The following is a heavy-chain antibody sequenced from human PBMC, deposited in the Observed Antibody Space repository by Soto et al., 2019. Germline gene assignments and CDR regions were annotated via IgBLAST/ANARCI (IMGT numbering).Heavy chain of an antibody. D-gene: IGHD3-3*01. Sequence: EVQLLESGGGLVQPGGSLRLSCAASGFTFSSYAMSWVRQAPGKGMEWVSAISGSGGSTYYADSVKGRFTISRDNSKNTLYLQMNSMRAEDTAVYYCAKGQDYDFWNYGMDVWGQGTTVTVAS. CDR1: GFTFSSYA. CDR3: AKGQDYDFWNYGMDV. J-gene: IGHJ6*02. V-gene: IGHV3-23*01. CDR2: ISGSGGST.